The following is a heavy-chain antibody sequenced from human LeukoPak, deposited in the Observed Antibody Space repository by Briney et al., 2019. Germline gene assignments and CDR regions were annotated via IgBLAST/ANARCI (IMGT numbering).Heavy chain of an antibody. D-gene: IGHD5-24*01. V-gene: IGHV4-59*08. Sequence: SETLSLTCTVSGGSISSSYWGWIRQPPGKGLEWIGYISYSGSTKYNPSLKSRVTLSVDTSKNQFSLKVNSVTAADTAVYYCAGRGVEMAPVRPDNWFDPWGQGTLVTVSS. CDR1: GGSISSSY. J-gene: IGHJ5*02. CDR3: AGRGVEMAPVRPDNWFDP. CDR2: ISYSGST.